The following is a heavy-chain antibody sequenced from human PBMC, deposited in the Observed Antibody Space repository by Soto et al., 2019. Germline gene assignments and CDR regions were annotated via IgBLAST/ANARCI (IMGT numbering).Heavy chain of an antibody. CDR2: VWSDGTDK. J-gene: IGHJ3*02. CDR1: GFTFTNYG. D-gene: IGHD3-10*01. CDR3: VTDGGRGDGLDI. Sequence: PGGSLRLSCATSGFTFTNYGMHWVRQAPGKGLGWVAVVWSDGTDKYYSDSVKGRFTISRDNSKNTVYLQMSSLRAEDTAIYYCVTDGGRGDGLDIWGQGTMVTVSS. V-gene: IGHV3-33*01.